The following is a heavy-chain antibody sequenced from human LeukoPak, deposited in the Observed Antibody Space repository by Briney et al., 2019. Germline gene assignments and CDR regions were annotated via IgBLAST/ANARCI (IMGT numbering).Heavy chain of an antibody. CDR1: GYSFNSYY. D-gene: IGHD3-10*01. CDR2: VNPSGRSP. CDR3: ARDRGMVRGTVDY. J-gene: IGHJ4*02. Sequence: AVTVSCLSSGYSFNSYYLYWVRQAAGQGLAGMGRVNPSGRSPSSAQKLQGRVTMTRDPSTSTLYMELSSRRSEDPAVYYCARDRGMVRGTVDYWGQGTLVTVSS. V-gene: IGHV1-46*02.